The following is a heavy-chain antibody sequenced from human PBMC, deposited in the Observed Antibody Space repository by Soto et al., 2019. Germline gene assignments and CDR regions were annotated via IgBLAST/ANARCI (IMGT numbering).Heavy chain of an antibody. CDR3: ARRVAVAPMYAFDI. CDR1: GGSISXXY. CDR2: IYYSGTT. V-gene: IGHV4-59*01. Sequence: QVXXQXSGPGXVKPWEXLSLTXTXSGGSISXXYWXXIRQXXGXGLEWIGFIYYSGTTNYNPSLKSRVIISLDTSKSQFSLNLNSVTSADTAVYFCARRVAVAPMYAFDIWGQGTTVTVSS. D-gene: IGHD3-10*02. J-gene: IGHJ3*02.